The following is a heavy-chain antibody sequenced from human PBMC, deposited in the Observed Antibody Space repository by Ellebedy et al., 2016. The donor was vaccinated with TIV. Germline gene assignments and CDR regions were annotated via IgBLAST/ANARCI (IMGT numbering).Heavy chain of an antibody. Sequence: GESLKISXAASGFTFSSYSMNWVRQAPGKGLEWVSYISSSSSTIYYADSVKGRFTISRDNAKNSLYLQMTSLRAEDTGVYYCARASRDAYDMWGQGTMVTVSS. CDR1: GFTFSSYS. CDR2: ISSSSSTI. J-gene: IGHJ3*02. CDR3: ARASRDAYDM. V-gene: IGHV3-48*01.